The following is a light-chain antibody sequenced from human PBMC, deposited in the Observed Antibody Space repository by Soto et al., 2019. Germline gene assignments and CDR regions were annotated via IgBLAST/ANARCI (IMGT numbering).Light chain of an antibody. CDR1: QGIRND. CDR2: TAS. CDR3: IQDYDYPYT. J-gene: IGKJ2*01. Sequence: AIQMTQSPSSLSASVGDRVTITCRASQGIRNDLAWYQQKPGKAPNLLIYTASSLQSGVPSRFSGSGSGTDFTLTISSLQPEDFATYYCIQDYDYPYTFGQGTKVDIK. V-gene: IGKV1-6*01.